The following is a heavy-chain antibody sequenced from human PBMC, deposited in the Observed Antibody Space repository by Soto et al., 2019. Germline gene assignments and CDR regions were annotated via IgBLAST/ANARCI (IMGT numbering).Heavy chain of an antibody. J-gene: IGHJ4*02. CDR3: ASEIDATTATSLDY. CDR2: INAGNGNT. D-gene: IGHD4-17*01. Sequence: GASVKVSCKASGYTFSGSVMHWVRQAPGQGLEWMGWINAGNGNTKYSQRFQGRVTMTWDTSASTAYMELSSLRSEDTAVYYCASEIDATTATSLDYWGQGTLVTVSS. V-gene: IGHV1-3*01. CDR1: GYTFSGSV.